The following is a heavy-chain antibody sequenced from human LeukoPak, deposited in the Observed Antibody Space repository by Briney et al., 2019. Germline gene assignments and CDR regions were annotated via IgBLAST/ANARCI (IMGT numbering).Heavy chain of an antibody. Sequence: GGALRLSCAASGFTFSSYSMNWVRQAPGKGLEWVSYISSSSSTIYYADSVKGRFTISRDNAKNSLYLQMNSLRAEDTAVYYCARGQSSGRIPSQFDYWGQGTLVTVSS. V-gene: IGHV3-48*01. CDR3: ARGQSSGRIPSQFDY. D-gene: IGHD6-19*01. CDR2: ISSSSSTI. J-gene: IGHJ4*02. CDR1: GFTFSSYS.